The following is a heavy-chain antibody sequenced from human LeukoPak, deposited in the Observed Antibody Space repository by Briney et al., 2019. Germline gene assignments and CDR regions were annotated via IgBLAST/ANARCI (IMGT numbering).Heavy chain of an antibody. CDR3: ARDRQGSGWFPFDY. J-gene: IGHJ4*02. CDR2: INPNSGGT. D-gene: IGHD6-19*01. CDR1: GYTFTGYY. V-gene: IGHV1-2*02. Sequence: ASVKVSCKASGYTFTGYYMHWVRQAPGQGLEWMGWINPNSGGTNYAQKFQGRVTMTRDTSISTAYMELSRLRSDDMAVYYCARDRQGSGWFPFDYWGQGTLVTVSS.